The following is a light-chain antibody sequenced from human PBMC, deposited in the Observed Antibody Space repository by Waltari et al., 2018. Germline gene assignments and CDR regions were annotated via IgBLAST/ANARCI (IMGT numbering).Light chain of an antibody. CDR2: DSK. Sequence: NFMLTQPHSMSESPGQTITISCTGSSGDIETNYVQWYQQRPGTAPITVIYDSKKRPPGVPDRFSGSIDSSSNSASLTISGLKTEDEAHYYCQSFDDDNLVVIGGGTKLTVL. CDR3: QSFDDDNLVV. CDR1: SGDIETNY. J-gene: IGLJ2*01. V-gene: IGLV6-57*02.